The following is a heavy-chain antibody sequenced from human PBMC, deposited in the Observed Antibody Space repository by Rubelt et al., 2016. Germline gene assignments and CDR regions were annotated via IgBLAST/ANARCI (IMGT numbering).Heavy chain of an antibody. CDR1: GLYISNGYF. CDR2: IYHDGTT. Sequence: QVQLQESGPGLVKPSETLSLTCTVSGLYISNGYFWAWIRQPPGKGLEWIGRIYHDGTTYYNPSLKSRVSVSVETSNNQFSLNMKSRSAADTATYYCARMGRHYFDYWGQGILVTVSS. CDR3: ARMGRHYFDY. V-gene: IGHV4-38-2*02. J-gene: IGHJ4*02. D-gene: IGHD5-24*01.